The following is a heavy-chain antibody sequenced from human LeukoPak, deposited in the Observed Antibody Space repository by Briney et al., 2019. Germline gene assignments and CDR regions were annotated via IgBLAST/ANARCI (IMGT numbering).Heavy chain of an antibody. J-gene: IGHJ6*02. V-gene: IGHV3-33*01. Sequence: SGGSLRLSCAASGFTFSSYGMHWVRQAPGKGLEWVAVIWYDGSNKYYADSVKGRFTISRDNSKNTLYLQMNSLRTEDTAVYYCAREPIVVVPAAIFHYYYGMDVWGQGTTVTASS. CDR1: GFTFSSYG. CDR3: AREPIVVVPAAIFHYYYGMDV. D-gene: IGHD2-2*01. CDR2: IWYDGSNK.